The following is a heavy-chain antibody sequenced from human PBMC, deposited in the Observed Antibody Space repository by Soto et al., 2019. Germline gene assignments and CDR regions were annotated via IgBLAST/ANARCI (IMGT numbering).Heavy chain of an antibody. Sequence: ASVKVSCKASGYTFTSYAMHWVRQAPGQRLEWMGGIIAGNGKAKYAQKFQGRVTITADESTSTAYMELSSLRSEDTAVYYCARADSGSYKRVYYYYGMDIWGQGTTVTVSS. V-gene: IGHV1-3*01. CDR3: ARADSGSYKRVYYYYGMDI. CDR2: IIAGNGKA. D-gene: IGHD1-26*01. CDR1: GYTFTSYA. J-gene: IGHJ6*02.